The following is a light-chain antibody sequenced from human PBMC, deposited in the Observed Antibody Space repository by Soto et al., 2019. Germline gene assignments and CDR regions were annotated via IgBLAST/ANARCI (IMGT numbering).Light chain of an antibody. CDR3: QQYGRTSWT. CDR2: GAS. CDR1: QSVSTNF. J-gene: IGKJ1*01. Sequence: EIVLTQSPGTLSLSPGEGATLSCRASQSVSTNFFAWYQQKPGQAPRLLIYGASTRATGIPDRFSGSGSGTDFTLTISRPVPEDFAVYYCQQYGRTSWTFGQGTKVEIK. V-gene: IGKV3-20*01.